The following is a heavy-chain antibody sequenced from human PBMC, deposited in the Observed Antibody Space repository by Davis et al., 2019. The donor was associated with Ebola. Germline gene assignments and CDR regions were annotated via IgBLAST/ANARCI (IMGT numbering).Heavy chain of an antibody. D-gene: IGHD6-6*01. V-gene: IGHV3-48*02. Sequence: GESLMTSCAASGFTFSSYSMNWVRQAPGKGLQWVSYISSSSSTIYYADSVKGRFTISRDNAKNSLYLQMNSLRDEGTAVYYCARTYVCSSFPPDYWGQGTLVTVSS. CDR2: ISSSSSTI. J-gene: IGHJ4*02. CDR1: GFTFSSYS. CDR3: ARTYVCSSFPPDY.